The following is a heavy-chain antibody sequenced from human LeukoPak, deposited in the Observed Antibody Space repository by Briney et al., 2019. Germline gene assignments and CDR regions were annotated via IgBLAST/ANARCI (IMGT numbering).Heavy chain of an antibody. D-gene: IGHD2-2*01. CDR2: INPNSGGT. V-gene: IGHV1-2*02. Sequence: GASVKVSCKASGYTFTGYYMHWVRQAPGQGLEWMGWINPNSGGTNYAQKFQGRVTMTRDTSISTAYMELSRLRSDDTAVYYCARGGCSSTSCYGSIGWFDPWGQGTLVTVSS. CDR3: ARGGCSSTSCYGSIGWFDP. CDR1: GYTFTGYY. J-gene: IGHJ5*02.